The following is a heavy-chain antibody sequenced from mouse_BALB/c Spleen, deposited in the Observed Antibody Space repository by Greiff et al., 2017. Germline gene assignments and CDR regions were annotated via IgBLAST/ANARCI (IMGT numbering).Heavy chain of an antibody. J-gene: IGHJ4*01. Sequence: EVQLVESGGGLVQPGGSRKLSCAASGFSFSDYGMAWVRQAPGKGPEWVAFIWNLAYSNDYADTVTGRFTISRENAKNTLYLKMSSLRSEDTAMYYCARRREGAFDYWGQGTTVTVSS. CDR3: ARRREGAFDY. CDR1: GFSFSDYG. CDR2: IWNLAYSN. V-gene: IGHV5-15*02.